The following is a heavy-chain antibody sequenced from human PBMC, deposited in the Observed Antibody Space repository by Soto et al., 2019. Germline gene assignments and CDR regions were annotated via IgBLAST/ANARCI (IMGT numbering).Heavy chain of an antibody. D-gene: IGHD3-10*01. Sequence: QVQLQESGPGLVKTSETLSLTCSVYGGSIRNYYWNWIRQPAGKGLEWIGRIYTSGNSAYNPSLKRRVTMSADTSKNQLSLRLSSVTAADSAVYYCARLWFGKPPGYLDYWGQGIRVTISS. CDR2: IYTSGNS. V-gene: IGHV4-4*07. J-gene: IGHJ4*02. CDR3: ARLWFGKPPGYLDY. CDR1: GGSIRNYY.